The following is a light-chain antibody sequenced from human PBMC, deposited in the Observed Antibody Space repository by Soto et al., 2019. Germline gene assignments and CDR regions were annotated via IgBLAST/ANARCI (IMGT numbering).Light chain of an antibody. CDR3: QQRTSGPLLR. Sequence: THSPITLLVYVKNTLNITCRSSQTISDWLAWHQQKPGEAPKLLIYKASSLESGVQSRFSGSGSGTEFTLTISSLEPEDFAVYYCQQRTSGPLLRLGGGTKVAIK. J-gene: IGKJ4*01. V-gene: IGKV1-5*03. CDR2: KAS. CDR1: QTISDW.